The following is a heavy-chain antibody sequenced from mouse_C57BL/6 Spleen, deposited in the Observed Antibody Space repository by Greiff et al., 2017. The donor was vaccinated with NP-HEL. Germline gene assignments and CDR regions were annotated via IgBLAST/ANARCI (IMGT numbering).Heavy chain of an antibody. V-gene: IGHV1-54*01. D-gene: IGHD1-1*01. CDR2: INPGSGGT. CDR3: ARYYYGSSPDY. CDR1: GYAFTNYL. Sequence: VQLQQPGAELVKPGTSVKVSCKASGYAFTNYLIEWVKQRPGQGLEWIGVINPGSGGTNYNEKFKGKATLTADKSSSTAYMQLSSLTSEDSAVYFCARYYYGSSPDYWGQGTTLTVSS. J-gene: IGHJ2*01.